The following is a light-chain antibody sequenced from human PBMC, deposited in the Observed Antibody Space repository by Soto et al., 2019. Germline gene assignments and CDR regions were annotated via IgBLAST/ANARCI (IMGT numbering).Light chain of an antibody. Sequence: DLQMTQSPSSLSASVGDRVTITCRASQSISNYLVWYQQKPGKAPKLLIYAASSLQSGVPSRFSGSGSGTDFTLTINSLQAEDFATYYCLQSYSTPRTFGQGTKLEIK. CDR2: AAS. CDR3: LQSYSTPRT. J-gene: IGKJ2*01. V-gene: IGKV1-39*01. CDR1: QSISNY.